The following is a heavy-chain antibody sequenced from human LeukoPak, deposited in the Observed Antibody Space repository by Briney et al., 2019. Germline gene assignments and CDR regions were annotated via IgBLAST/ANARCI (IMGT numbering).Heavy chain of an antibody. Sequence: GGSLRLSCAASGFTFRSYGMHWVRQAPGKGLEWVSSISSSSSHIFYADSVKGRFSISRDNAKNSLYLQLNSLRAEDTAVYYCVRDSGSSYGYYFLHWGQGTLVTVSS. CDR2: ISSSSSHI. J-gene: IGHJ1*01. D-gene: IGHD1-26*01. V-gene: IGHV3-21*01. CDR1: GFTFRSYG. CDR3: VRDSGSSYGYYFLH.